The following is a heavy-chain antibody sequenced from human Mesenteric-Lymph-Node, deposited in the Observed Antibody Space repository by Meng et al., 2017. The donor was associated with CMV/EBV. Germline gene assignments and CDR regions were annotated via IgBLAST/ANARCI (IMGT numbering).Heavy chain of an antibody. CDR3: ARDQEVGGLWLLYHYYGMDV. V-gene: IGHV3-74*01. D-gene: IGHD5-18*01. CDR1: GFSVSGNY. J-gene: IGHJ6*02. Sequence: GESLKISCAASGFSVSGNYMNWVRQAPGKGLVWVSRINSDGSSTSYADSVKGRFTISRDNAKNSLYLQMNSLRAEDTAVYYCARDQEVGGLWLLYHYYGMDVWGQGTTVTVSS. CDR2: INSDGSST.